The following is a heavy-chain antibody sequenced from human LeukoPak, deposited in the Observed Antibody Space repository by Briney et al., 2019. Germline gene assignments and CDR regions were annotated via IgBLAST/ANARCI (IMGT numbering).Heavy chain of an antibody. D-gene: IGHD6-13*01. J-gene: IGHJ4*02. CDR2: ISYDGSNK. V-gene: IGHV3-30*18. Sequence: GGSLRLSCAASGFTFSSYGMHWVRQAPGKGLEWVAVISYDGSNKYYADSVKGRFTISRDNSKNTLYLQMNSLRAEDTAVYYCAKSSAGKFDYWGQGTLVTVSS. CDR1: GFTFSSYG. CDR3: AKSSAGKFDY.